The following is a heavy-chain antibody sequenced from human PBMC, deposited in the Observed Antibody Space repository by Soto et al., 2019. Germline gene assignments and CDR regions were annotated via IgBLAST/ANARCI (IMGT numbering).Heavy chain of an antibody. V-gene: IGHV1-69*01. CDR3: ARRSSSPKPYYYYYGMDV. J-gene: IGHJ6*02. CDR1: GGTFSSYA. CDR2: IIHIFGTA. D-gene: IGHD6-13*01. Sequence: QVQLVQSGAEVKKPGSSVKVSCKASGGTFSSYAISWVRQAPGQGLEWMGGIIHIFGTANYAQKFQGRVTITADESTSTAYMELSSLRSEDTAVYYCARRSSSPKPYYYYYGMDVWGQGTTVTVSS.